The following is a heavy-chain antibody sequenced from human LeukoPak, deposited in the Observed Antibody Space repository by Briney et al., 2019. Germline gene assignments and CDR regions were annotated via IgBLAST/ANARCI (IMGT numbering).Heavy chain of an antibody. V-gene: IGHV3-53*01. J-gene: IGHJ2*01. Sequence: GGSLRLSCAPSVFSVTSNYMSWVRQPPGKGREGVSIVSDGGTINSAASVSGCFTISRETSRNTLYLKMNSLRAEDRAVYYCARDPGLELPERYLDLWGRGTLVIVYS. CDR3: ARDPGLELPERYLDL. D-gene: IGHD1-7*01. CDR2: VSDGGTI. CDR1: VFSVTSNY.